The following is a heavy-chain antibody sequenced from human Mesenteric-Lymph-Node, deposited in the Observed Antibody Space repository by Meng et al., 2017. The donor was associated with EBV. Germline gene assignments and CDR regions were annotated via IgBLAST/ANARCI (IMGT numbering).Heavy chain of an antibody. V-gene: IGHV4-39*07. J-gene: IGHJ3*02. CDR1: GGSISSRSYF. CDR2: IYYSGST. D-gene: IGHD2-15*01. Sequence: LQLQESGPGRLKPSETLSLTCTVSGGSISSRSYFWGWIRQPPGKGLEWIGSIYYSGSTYYNPSLKSRVTMSVDTSKNQFSLNLSSVTAADTAVYYCARVLVAADDAFDIWGQGTMVTVSS. CDR3: ARVLVAADDAFDI.